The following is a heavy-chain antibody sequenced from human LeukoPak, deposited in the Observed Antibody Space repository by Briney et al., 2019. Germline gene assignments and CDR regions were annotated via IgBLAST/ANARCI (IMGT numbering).Heavy chain of an antibody. CDR1: GGSISGYY. D-gene: IGHD3-3*01. V-gene: IGHV4-59*01. J-gene: IGHJ5*02. CDR2: IYDSGST. CDR3: ARVDYDFWSGYWFDP. Sequence: SETLSLTCTVSGGSISGYYWSWIRQPPGKGLEWIGYIYDSGSTNNNPSLKSRVTISEDTSKNQFSLKLSSVTAADTAVYYCARVDYDFWSGYWFDPWGQGTLVTVSS.